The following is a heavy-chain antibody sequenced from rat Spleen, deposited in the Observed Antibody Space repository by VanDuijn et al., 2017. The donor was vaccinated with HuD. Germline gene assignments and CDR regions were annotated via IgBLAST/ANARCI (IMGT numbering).Heavy chain of an antibody. CDR2: ISSDGSST. D-gene: IGHD4-3*01. J-gene: IGHJ3*01. Sequence: EVQLVESGGGLVQPGRSLRLSCAASGFTFSDYNMAWVRQAPRKGLEWVATISSDGSSTYYRDSVTGRFTISRDNAKNTLFLQMDSLRSEDTATYYCVRQETSGYSNWFAYWGQGALVTVSS. CDR3: VRQETSGYSNWFAY. V-gene: IGHV5-7*01. CDR1: GFTFSDYN.